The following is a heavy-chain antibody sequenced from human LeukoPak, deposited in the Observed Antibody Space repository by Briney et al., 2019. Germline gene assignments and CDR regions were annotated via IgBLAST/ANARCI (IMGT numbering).Heavy chain of an antibody. D-gene: IGHD6-25*01. CDR1: GFTFSSYA. CDR2: ISYDGSNK. Sequence: PGGSLRLSCAASGFTFSSYAMHWVRQAPGKGLEWVAVISYDGSNKYYADSVKGRFTISRDNSKNTLYLQMNSLRAEDTAVYYCARDPSGRPPYYYYYMDVWGKGTTVTVSS. CDR3: ARDPSGRPPYYYYYMDV. J-gene: IGHJ6*03. V-gene: IGHV3-30-3*01.